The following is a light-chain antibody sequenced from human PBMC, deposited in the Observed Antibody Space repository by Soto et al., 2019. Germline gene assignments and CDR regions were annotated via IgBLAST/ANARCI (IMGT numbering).Light chain of an antibody. CDR2: ATS. CDR1: QSISTF. Sequence: DIQMTQSPSSLSASVGDRVTITCRPSQSISTFLNWYQQKPGTAPKLLMHATSILQSGVPSWFSGSGSGTEFTLTISSLQPEDFATYYCQQSYSSTWTFGQGTKVEIK. CDR3: QQSYSSTWT. J-gene: IGKJ1*01. V-gene: IGKV1-39*01.